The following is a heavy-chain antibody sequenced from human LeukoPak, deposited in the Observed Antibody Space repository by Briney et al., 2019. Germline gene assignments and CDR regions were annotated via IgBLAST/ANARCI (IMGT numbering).Heavy chain of an antibody. J-gene: IGHJ6*03. D-gene: IGHD3-16*01. CDR2: IDYSGST. CDR1: GGSISSYY. V-gene: IGHV4-59*12. Sequence: SETLSLTCTVSGGSISSYYWSWIRQPPGKGLEWIGYIDYSGSTNYNPSLKSRVTISVDTSKNQFSLKLSSVTAADTAVYYCARGGRVSYYYYYMDVWGKGTTVTVSS. CDR3: ARGGRVSYYYYYMDV.